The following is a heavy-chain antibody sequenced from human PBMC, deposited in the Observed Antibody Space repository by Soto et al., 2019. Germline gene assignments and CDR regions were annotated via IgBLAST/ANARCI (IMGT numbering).Heavy chain of an antibody. D-gene: IGHD3-10*01. CDR2: ISGSGGST. Sequence: GGSLRLSCAASGFTLSSYAMSWVRQAPGKGLEWVSAISGSGGSTYYADSVKGRFTISRDNSKNTLYLQMNSLRAEDTAVYYCAKGKRGYYGSGSYNWFDPWGQGTLVTVSS. CDR3: AKGKRGYYGSGSYNWFDP. CDR1: GFTLSSYA. J-gene: IGHJ5*02. V-gene: IGHV3-23*01.